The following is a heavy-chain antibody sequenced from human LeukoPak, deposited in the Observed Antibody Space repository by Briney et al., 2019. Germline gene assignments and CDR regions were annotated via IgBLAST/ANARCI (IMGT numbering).Heavy chain of an antibody. V-gene: IGHV3-23*01. CDR2: ISGSGGST. Sequence: GGSLRLSCAASGFTFSSYAMSWVRQAPGKGLEWVSAISGSGGSTYYADSVRGRFTISRDNSENTLYLQMNSLRAEDTAVYYCAKGLRPSFDPWGQGTLVTVSS. CDR3: AKGLRPSFDP. J-gene: IGHJ5*02. CDR1: GFTFSSYA. D-gene: IGHD6-19*01.